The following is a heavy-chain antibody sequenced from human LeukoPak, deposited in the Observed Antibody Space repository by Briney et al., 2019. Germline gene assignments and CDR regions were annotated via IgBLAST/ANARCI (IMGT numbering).Heavy chain of an antibody. CDR2: ISSDGSRT. CDR3: ARDVVQCSSTSCYTELPFDY. V-gene: IGHV3-74*01. Sequence: GGSLRLSCAASGFTFSNNWMHWVRQAPGKGLVWVSRISSDGSRTSYEDSVKGRFTISRDNAKNTLYLQMNSLRAEDTAVYYCARDVVQCSSTSCYTELPFDYWGQGTLVTVSS. CDR1: GFTFSNNW. J-gene: IGHJ4*02. D-gene: IGHD2-2*02.